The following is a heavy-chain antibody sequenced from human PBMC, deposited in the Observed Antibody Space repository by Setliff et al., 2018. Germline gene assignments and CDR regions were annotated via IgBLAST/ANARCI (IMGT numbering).Heavy chain of an antibody. Sequence: GGSLRLSCAASGFTFSTYRMHWVRQAPGKGLEWVAVISSDGNNEYYADSVKGRFTISRDNSKNTLYLQMNSLRPEDTAVYYCARSPANGGHDAFDVWGQGTMVTVSS. CDR3: ARSPANGGHDAFDV. D-gene: IGHD6-25*01. CDR2: ISSDGNNE. CDR1: GFTFSTYR. V-gene: IGHV3-30*03. J-gene: IGHJ3*01.